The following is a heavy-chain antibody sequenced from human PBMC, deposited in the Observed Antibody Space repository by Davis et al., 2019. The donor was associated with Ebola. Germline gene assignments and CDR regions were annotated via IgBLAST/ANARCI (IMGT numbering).Heavy chain of an antibody. D-gene: IGHD3-10*01. V-gene: IGHV3-30*04. CDR3: ARQYYYGSGSYYRYEYYYGMDV. CDR1: GFTFSSYA. J-gene: IGHJ6*02. CDR2: ISYDGSNK. Sequence: GGSLRLSCAASGFTFSSYAMHWVRQAPGKGLEWVAVISYDGSNKYYADSVKGRFTISRDNSKNTLYLQMNSLRAEDTAVYYCARQYYYGSGSYYRYEYYYGMDVWGQGTTVTVSS.